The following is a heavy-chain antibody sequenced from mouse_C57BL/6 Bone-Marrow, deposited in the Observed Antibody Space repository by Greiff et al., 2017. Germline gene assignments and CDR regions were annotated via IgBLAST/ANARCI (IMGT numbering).Heavy chain of an antibody. D-gene: IGHD1-1*01. CDR3: APIATVGPGFAY. Sequence: QVQLQQPGAELVKPGASVKLSCKASGYTFTSYWMHWVKQRPGQGLEWIGMIHPNSGSTNYNEKFKSKATLTVDKSSSTAYMQLSSLTSEDSAVYYCAPIATVGPGFAYWGQGARVTVAA. J-gene: IGHJ3*01. CDR2: IHPNSGST. CDR1: GYTFTSYW. V-gene: IGHV1-64*01.